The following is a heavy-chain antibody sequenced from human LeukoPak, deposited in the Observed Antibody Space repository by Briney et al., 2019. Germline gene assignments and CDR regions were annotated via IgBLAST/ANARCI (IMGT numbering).Heavy chain of an antibody. J-gene: IGHJ4*02. CDR2: IKQDGSKK. Sequence: GGSLRLSCAASGFSVSSNYISWVRQAPGKGLEWVANIKQDGSKKSYVDSVKGRFTISRDNAKNSLYLQMNSLRAEDTAIYYCTRVGYIDEGIDYWGQGTLVTVSS. V-gene: IGHV3-7*04. CDR3: TRVGYIDEGIDY. CDR1: GFSVSSNY. D-gene: IGHD5-24*01.